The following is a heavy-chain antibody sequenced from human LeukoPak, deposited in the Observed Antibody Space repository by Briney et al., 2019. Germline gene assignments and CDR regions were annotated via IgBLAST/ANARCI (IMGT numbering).Heavy chain of an antibody. V-gene: IGHV5-51*01. CDR1: EYSFTSYW. CDR3: ARLQGGMDV. J-gene: IGHJ6*02. Sequence: GESLQISCKGSEYSFTSYWIGWLRPKPGRGLEWMGIIYPGDSDTRYSPSFQGQVSISADKSISTAYLQWSSLKASDTAMYYCARLQGGMDVWGQGTKVTVSS. CDR2: IYPGDSDT.